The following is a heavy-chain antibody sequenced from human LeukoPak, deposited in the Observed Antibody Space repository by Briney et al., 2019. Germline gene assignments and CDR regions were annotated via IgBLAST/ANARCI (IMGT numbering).Heavy chain of an antibody. D-gene: IGHD1-1*01. CDR3: AREMRTTNGAFDI. Sequence: SETLSLTCTVSGGFISSYYGSWIRQPPGKGLEWIGYIYYSGSTNYNPSLKSRVTISVDTSKNQFSLKVSSVTAADTAVYYCAREMRTTNGAFDIWGQGTMFTVSS. CDR1: GGFISSYY. J-gene: IGHJ3*02. CDR2: IYYSGST. V-gene: IGHV4-59*01.